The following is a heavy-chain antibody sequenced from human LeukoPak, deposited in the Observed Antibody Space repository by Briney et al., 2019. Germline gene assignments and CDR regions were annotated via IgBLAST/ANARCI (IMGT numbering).Heavy chain of an antibody. J-gene: IGHJ3*02. CDR1: GFTFSSYA. V-gene: IGHV3-23*01. CDR2: ISGSGGST. D-gene: IGHD2-15*01. Sequence: GGSLRLSCAASGFTFSSYAMSWVRQAPGKGLEWVSAISGSGGSTYYADSVKGRFTISRDNSKNTLYLQMNSLRAEDTAIYYCAKIRGGSWNAFDIWGQGTMVTVSS. CDR3: AKIRGGSWNAFDI.